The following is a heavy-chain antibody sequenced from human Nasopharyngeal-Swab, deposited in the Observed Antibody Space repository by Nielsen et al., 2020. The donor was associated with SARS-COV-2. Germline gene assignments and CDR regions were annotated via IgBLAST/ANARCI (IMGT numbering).Heavy chain of an antibody. D-gene: IGHD3-10*01. CDR1: GGSFSRGSHY. V-gene: IGHV4-61*01. Sequence: SETLSLTCIVSGGSFSRGSHYWSWIRQPPGKGLEWFGYIFYTGNTNYNPSLESRVTMSIDTSRNQFSLSLNSVTAADTAVYYCARDRGDLRKYYFDSWGQGTQITVSA. CDR3: ARDRGDLRKYYFDS. CDR2: IFYTGNT. J-gene: IGHJ4*02.